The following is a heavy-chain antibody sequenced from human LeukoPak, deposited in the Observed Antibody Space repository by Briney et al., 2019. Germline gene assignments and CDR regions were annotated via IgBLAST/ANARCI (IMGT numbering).Heavy chain of an antibody. Sequence: SETLSLTCTVSGGSISSYYWSWIRQPPGKGLEWIGYIYYSGSTNYNPSLKSRVTISADTSKNQFSLKLSSVTAGDTAVYYCARDPTVKAAGMLYYYYGMDVWGQGTTVTVSS. CDR1: GGSISSYY. D-gene: IGHD6-13*01. V-gene: IGHV4-59*12. CDR3: ARDPTVKAAGMLYYYYGMDV. CDR2: IYYSGST. J-gene: IGHJ6*02.